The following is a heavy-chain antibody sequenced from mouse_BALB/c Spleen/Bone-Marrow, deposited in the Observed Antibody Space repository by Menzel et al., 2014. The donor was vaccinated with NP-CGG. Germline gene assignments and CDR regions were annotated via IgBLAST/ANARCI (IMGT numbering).Heavy chain of an antibody. V-gene: IGHV1S81*02. Sequence: VQLQQSGAELVKPGASVKLSCKASGYTFTSYYMYWVKQRPGQGLEWIGEINPSNGGTNFNEKFKSKATLTVDKSSSTAYMQLSSLTSEYSAVYYCTRREYYRYDRAMDYWGQGTSVTISS. CDR3: TRREYYRYDRAMDY. D-gene: IGHD2-14*01. CDR2: INPSNGGT. CDR1: GYTFTSYY. J-gene: IGHJ4*01.